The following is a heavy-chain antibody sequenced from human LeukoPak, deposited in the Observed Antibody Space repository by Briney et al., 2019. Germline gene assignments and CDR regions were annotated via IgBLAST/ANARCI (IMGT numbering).Heavy chain of an antibody. V-gene: IGHV3-48*03. D-gene: IGHD3-9*01. Sequence: GGSLRLSCAASGFTFSSYEMNWVRQAPGKGLEWVSYISSSGTTIYYADSVKGRFTISRDNAKNSLYLQMNSLRAEDTAVYFCARVLHFDWLLYYWGQGTLVTVSS. CDR1: GFTFSSYE. CDR3: ARVLHFDWLLYY. J-gene: IGHJ4*02. CDR2: ISSSGTTI.